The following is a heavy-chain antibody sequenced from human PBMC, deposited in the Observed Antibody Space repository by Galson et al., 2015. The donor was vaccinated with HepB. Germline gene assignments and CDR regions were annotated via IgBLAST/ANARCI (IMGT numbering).Heavy chain of an antibody. J-gene: IGHJ4*02. Sequence: SLRLSCAASGFTFSSYSMNWVRQAPGKGLEWVSAISANGGSTYYADSVKGRFTISRDNSKNTLYLQVNSLRDEDTALYYCAKRGSMVRGIYYFDYWGQGNLVTVSS. D-gene: IGHD3-10*01. CDR3: AKRGSMVRGIYYFDY. CDR2: ISANGGST. V-gene: IGHV3-23*01. CDR1: GFTFSSYS.